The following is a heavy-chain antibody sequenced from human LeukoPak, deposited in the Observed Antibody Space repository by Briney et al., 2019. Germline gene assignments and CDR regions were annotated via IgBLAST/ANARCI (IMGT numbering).Heavy chain of an antibody. CDR1: GGSISSYY. CDR3: ARGAAYLISWFDP. Sequence: SETLSLTCTVSGGSISSYYWSWIRQPPGKGLEWIGYIYNSGRTNYNPSLKSRVPISVDTSKNQFSLKMSSVTAADTAVYYCARGAAYLISWFDPWGQGTLVTVSS. D-gene: IGHD3-16*01. V-gene: IGHV4-59*01. CDR2: IYNSGRT. J-gene: IGHJ5*02.